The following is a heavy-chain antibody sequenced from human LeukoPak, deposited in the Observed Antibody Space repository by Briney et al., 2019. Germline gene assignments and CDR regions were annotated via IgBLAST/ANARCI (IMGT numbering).Heavy chain of an antibody. Sequence: PSETLSLTCAVYGGSFSGYYWSWIRQPPGKGLEWIGEINHSGSTNYNPSLKSRVTISVDTSKNQFSLKLSSVTAADTAVYYCARDVGYRSWLDPWGQGTLVTVSS. J-gene: IGHJ5*02. CDR2: INHSGST. CDR1: GGSFSGYY. D-gene: IGHD3-16*02. V-gene: IGHV4-34*01. CDR3: ARDVGYRSWLDP.